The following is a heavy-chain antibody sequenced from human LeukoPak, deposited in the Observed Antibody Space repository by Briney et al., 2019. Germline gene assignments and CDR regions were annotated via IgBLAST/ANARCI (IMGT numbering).Heavy chain of an antibody. CDR1: GFTFSSYA. CDR2: IKQDGSEK. Sequence: GGSLRLSCAASGFTFSSYAMSWVRQAPGKGLEWGANIKQDGSEKYCVDSVKGRFTISRDNSKNSLYLQMNSLRAEDTAVYYCRFSSTSFDYWGQGTLVTVSP. CDR3: RFSSTSFDY. D-gene: IGHD2-2*01. V-gene: IGHV3-7*01. J-gene: IGHJ4*02.